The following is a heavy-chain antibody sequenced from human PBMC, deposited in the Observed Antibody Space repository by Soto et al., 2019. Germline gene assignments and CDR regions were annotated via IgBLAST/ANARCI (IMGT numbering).Heavy chain of an antibody. CDR1: GFTFSSYS. CDR2: ISSSSSTI. Sequence: GGSLRLSCAASGFTFSSYSMNWVRQAPGKGLEWVSYISSSSSTIYYADSVKGRFTISRDNAKNSLYLQMNSLRDEDTAVYYCARDLNSSSWYFGEYYYYYYGMDVWGQGTKVTVSS. J-gene: IGHJ6*02. D-gene: IGHD6-13*01. V-gene: IGHV3-48*02. CDR3: ARDLNSSSWYFGEYYYYYYGMDV.